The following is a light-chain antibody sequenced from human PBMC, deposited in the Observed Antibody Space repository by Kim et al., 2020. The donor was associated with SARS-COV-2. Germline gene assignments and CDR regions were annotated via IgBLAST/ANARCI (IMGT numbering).Light chain of an antibody. Sequence: DIVMTQSPDSLAVSLGERATINCKSSQRVLYSSNNKNYLAWYQQKPVQTPKLLIYWASTRESGVPDRFSGSGSGTDFTLTISSLQAEDVAVYYCQQYYSTPYTFGQGTKLEI. CDR3: QQYYSTPYT. CDR1: QRVLYSSNNKNY. CDR2: WAS. J-gene: IGKJ2*01. V-gene: IGKV4-1*01.